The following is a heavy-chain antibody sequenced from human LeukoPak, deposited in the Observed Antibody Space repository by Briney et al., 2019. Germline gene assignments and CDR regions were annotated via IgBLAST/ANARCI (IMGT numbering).Heavy chain of an antibody. CDR1: GASISSHY. D-gene: IGHD3/OR15-3a*01. CDR3: ARVLAIFGLDTTDFYMDV. CDR2: TSGSI. V-gene: IGHV4-59*11. J-gene: IGHJ6*03. Sequence: KPSETLYLTCAVSGASISSHYWSWIRQPPGKGLEWIGYTSGSISDNPSLKSRVAVSVDPSQNQVSLSLTSVTAADTAVYYCARVLAIFGLDTTDFYMDVWGKGTTVSVSS.